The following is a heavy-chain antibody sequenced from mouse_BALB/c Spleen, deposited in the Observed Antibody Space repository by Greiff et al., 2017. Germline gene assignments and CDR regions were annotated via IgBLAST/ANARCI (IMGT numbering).Heavy chain of an antibody. CDR1: GYTFTSYT. CDR2: INPSSGYT. V-gene: IGHV1-4*01. J-gene: IGHJ3*01. CDR3: ARVRTGTLFAY. D-gene: IGHD4-1*01. Sequence: VQLQQSGAELARPGASVKMSCKASGYTFTSYTMHWVKQRPGQGLEWIGYINPSSGYTNYNQKFKDKATLTADKSSSTAYMQLGSLTSEDSAVYYCARVRTGTLFAYWGQGTLVTVSA.